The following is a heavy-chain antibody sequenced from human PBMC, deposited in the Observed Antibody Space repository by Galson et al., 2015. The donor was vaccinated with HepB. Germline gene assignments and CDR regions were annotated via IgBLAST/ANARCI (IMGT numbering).Heavy chain of an antibody. CDR1: GFTFSSYG. CDR3: AKDLGAVAGEFDY. V-gene: IGHV3-30*18. D-gene: IGHD6-19*01. J-gene: IGHJ4*02. Sequence: SLRLSCAASGFTFSSYGMHWVRQAPGKGLEWVAVISYDGSNKYYADSVKGRFTISRDNSKNTLYLQMNSLRAEDTAVYYWAKDLGAVAGEFDYWGQGTLVTVSS. CDR2: ISYDGSNK.